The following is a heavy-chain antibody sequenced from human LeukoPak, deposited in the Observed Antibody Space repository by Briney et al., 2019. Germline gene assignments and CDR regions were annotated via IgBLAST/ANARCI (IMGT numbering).Heavy chain of an antibody. CDR1: GFTFSSYA. D-gene: IGHD5-24*01. J-gene: IGHJ4*02. CDR3: AKITPRRDGYTY. V-gene: IGHV3-23*01. Sequence: GGSLRLSCAASGFTFSSYAMSWVRQAPGEGLEWVSAISGSGGSTYYADSVKGRFTISRDNYKNTLYLQMNSLKAEDTAVYYCAKITPRRDGYTYWGQGTLVTVSS. CDR2: ISGSGGST.